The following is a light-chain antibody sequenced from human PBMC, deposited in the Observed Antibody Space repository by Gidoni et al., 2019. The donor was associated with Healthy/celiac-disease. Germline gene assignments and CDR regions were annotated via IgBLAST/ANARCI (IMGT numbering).Light chain of an antibody. CDR1: QSVLYSYNNKNY. Sequence: DIVMTQSPDSLAVSLGERATINCKSNQSVLYSYNNKNYLAWYQQKPGQPPKLLIYWAATRESGVPDRFSGSGSGTDFTLTISSLQAEDVAVYYCQQYYSTPTWTFGQGTKVEIK. J-gene: IGKJ1*01. CDR2: WAA. CDR3: QQYYSTPTWT. V-gene: IGKV4-1*01.